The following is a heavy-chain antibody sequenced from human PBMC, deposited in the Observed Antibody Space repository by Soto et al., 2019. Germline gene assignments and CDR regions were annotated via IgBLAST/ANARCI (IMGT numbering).Heavy chain of an antibody. V-gene: IGHV1-69*02. CDR2: IIPILGIA. CDR1: GGTFSSYT. CDR3: ARAFYYGSGSFGFDY. J-gene: IGHJ4*02. Sequence: QVQLVQSGAEVKKPGSSVKVSCKASGGTFSSYTISWVRQAPGQGLEWMGRIIPILGIANYAQKFQGRVTIXXDXSXXTAYMELSSLRSEDTAVYYCARAFYYGSGSFGFDYWGQGTLVTVSS. D-gene: IGHD3-10*01.